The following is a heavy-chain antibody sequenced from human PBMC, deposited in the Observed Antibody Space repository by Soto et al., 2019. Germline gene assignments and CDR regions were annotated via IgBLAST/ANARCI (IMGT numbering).Heavy chain of an antibody. CDR1: GGSFSGYY. J-gene: IGHJ4*02. CDR3: ARRGAMGYCSSTSCYDFDY. D-gene: IGHD2-2*01. Sequence: KLPETLSLTCAVYGGSFSGYYWSWIRQPPGKGLEWIGEINHSGSTNYNPSLKSRVTISVDTSKNQFSLKLSSVTAADTAVYYCARRGAMGYCSSTSCYDFDYWGQGTLVTVSS. V-gene: IGHV4-34*01. CDR2: INHSGST.